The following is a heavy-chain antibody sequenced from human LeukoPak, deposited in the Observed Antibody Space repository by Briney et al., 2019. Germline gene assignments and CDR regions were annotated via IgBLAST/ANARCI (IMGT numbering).Heavy chain of an antibody. CDR1: GYTFSSHG. J-gene: IGHJ4*02. CDR3: GCSLDY. Sequence: GGSLRLSCAASGYTFSSHGLTWVRQAPGKGLEWVSTINGAGDNTYYAETVKGRFTISRDNSKNTLYLQMHSLYYCANVSVCYGCSLDYWGQGTLVTVS. D-gene: IGHD4/OR15-4a*01. CDR2: INGAGDNT. V-gene: IGHV3-23*01.